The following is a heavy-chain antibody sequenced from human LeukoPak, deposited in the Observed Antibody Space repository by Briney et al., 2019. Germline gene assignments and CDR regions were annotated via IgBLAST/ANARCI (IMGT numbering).Heavy chain of an antibody. J-gene: IGHJ4*02. CDR2: INPNDGDT. D-gene: IGHD2-2*01. CDR3: ARANFLYCSSSTCLFDY. CDR1: GYTFTDYY. V-gene: IGHV1-2*02. Sequence: ASVKVSCKASGYTFTDYYMHWVRQAPGHGFEWMGLINPNDGDTNYAQKFQGRVTMTRDTSISTAHMEVSRLRSDDTAVYYCARANFLYCSSSTCLFDYWGQGTLVTVSS.